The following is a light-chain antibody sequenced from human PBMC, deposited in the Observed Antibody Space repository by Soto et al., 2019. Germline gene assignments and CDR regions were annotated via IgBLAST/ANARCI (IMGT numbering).Light chain of an antibody. V-gene: IGKV3-15*01. CDR1: QSISSN. Sequence: EIVMTQSPATLSVSPGERATLSCRASQSISSNLAWYQQKPGQAPRLLIYGASTTATGIPARFSGSGSGTEVTRPSSGLQSEDSAVYSCQKYNSWPPYTFGQGTKLEIK. J-gene: IGKJ2*01. CDR2: GAS. CDR3: QKYNSWPPYT.